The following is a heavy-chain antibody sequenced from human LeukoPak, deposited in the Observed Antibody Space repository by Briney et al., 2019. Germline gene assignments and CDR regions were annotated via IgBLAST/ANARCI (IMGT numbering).Heavy chain of an antibody. CDR1: GGSISSSGYY. V-gene: IGHV4-39*01. CDR3: ARTAGVAVAGSRQYFDY. Sequence: PSETLSLTCTVSGGSISSSGYYWGWIRQPPGKGLEWIANVYYSGSTHHNPSLKSRVTISVDTSKNEFSLKLRSVTAADTAVYYCARTAGVAVAGSRQYFDYWGQGALVTVSS. J-gene: IGHJ4*02. CDR2: VYYSGST. D-gene: IGHD6-19*01.